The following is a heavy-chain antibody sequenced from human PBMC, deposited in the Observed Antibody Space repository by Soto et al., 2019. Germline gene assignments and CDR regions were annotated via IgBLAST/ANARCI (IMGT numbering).Heavy chain of an antibody. D-gene: IGHD3-22*01. CDR2: IYYSGST. J-gene: IGHJ4*02. Sequence: QVQLQESGPGLVKPSQTLSLTCTVSGGSISSGGYYWSWIRQHPGKGLEWIGYIYYSGSTYYNPSPKGRVTISVDTSKNQFSLKLSSVTAADTAVYYCARNYDSSGLEDYWGQGTLVTVSS. CDR1: GGSISSGGYY. V-gene: IGHV4-31*03. CDR3: ARNYDSSGLEDY.